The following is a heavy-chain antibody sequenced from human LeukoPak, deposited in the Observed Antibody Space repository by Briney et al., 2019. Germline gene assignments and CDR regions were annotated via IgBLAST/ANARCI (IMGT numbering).Heavy chain of an antibody. Sequence: SETLSLTCTVSGVSISTIGYYWGWIRQPPGKGLEWIGSIYYSGITYYNPSLKSRVTISIDTSNNQFSLTLSSVTAADTAFYYCARDPKSAVAADWFDPWGQGTLVTVSS. J-gene: IGHJ5*01. D-gene: IGHD6-19*01. CDR2: IYYSGIT. CDR3: ARDPKSAVAADWFDP. V-gene: IGHV4-39*07. CDR1: GVSISTIGYY.